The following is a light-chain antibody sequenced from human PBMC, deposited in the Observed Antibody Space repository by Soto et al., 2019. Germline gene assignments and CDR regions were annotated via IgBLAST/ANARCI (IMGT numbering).Light chain of an antibody. CDR2: GAS. Sequence: IVMTQSPATLSVSPGARATLSCRASQSVSSNLAWYRQKPGQAHRLLIYGASTRATGIPATFSGRGSGTEFTLNISTVQSEDLAVYDCKQYNNWPGTVGQGTKGDIK. CDR1: QSVSSN. V-gene: IGKV3-15*01. J-gene: IGKJ1*01. CDR3: KQYNNWPGT.